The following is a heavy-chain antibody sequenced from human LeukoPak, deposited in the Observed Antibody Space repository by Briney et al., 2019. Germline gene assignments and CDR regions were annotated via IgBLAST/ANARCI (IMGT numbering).Heavy chain of an antibody. CDR3: ASSNCTNGVCYTLGYFQH. Sequence: SVKVSCKASGGTFSSYAISWVRQAPGQGLEWMGGITPIFGTANYAQKFQGRVTITTDESTSTAYMELSSLRSEDTAVYYCASSNCTNGVCYTLGYFQHWGQGTLVTVSS. V-gene: IGHV1-69*05. CDR2: ITPIFGTA. J-gene: IGHJ1*01. D-gene: IGHD2-8*01. CDR1: GGTFSSYA.